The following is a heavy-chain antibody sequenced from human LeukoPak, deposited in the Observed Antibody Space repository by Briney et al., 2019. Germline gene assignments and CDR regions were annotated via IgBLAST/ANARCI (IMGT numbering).Heavy chain of an antibody. J-gene: IGHJ4*02. V-gene: IGHV3-23*01. CDR1: GFTFSNNG. CDR2: ISDGGDTT. CDR3: AKTQGFFDH. Sequence: GGSLRFSGAASGFTFSNNGMTWVRQAPGKGMEWVTGISDGGDTTYDAGSVKGRFTVSRDNSKNILYLQMNSLRAEDTAIYYCAKTQGFFDHWGQGSLVTVSS.